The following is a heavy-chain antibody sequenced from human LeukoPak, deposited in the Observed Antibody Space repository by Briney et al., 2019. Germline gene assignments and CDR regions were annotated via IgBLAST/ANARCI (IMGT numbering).Heavy chain of an antibody. CDR2: IIPIFGTA. V-gene: IGHV1-69*13. CDR3: ARDRDDYGDYVWFDP. Sequence: SVKVSCKASGGTFSSYAISWVRQAPGQGLEWMGGIIPIFGTANYAQKFQGRVTITVDESTSTAYMELSSLRSEDTAVYCCARDRDDYGDYVWFDPWGQGTLVTVSS. CDR1: GGTFSSYA. D-gene: IGHD4-17*01. J-gene: IGHJ5*02.